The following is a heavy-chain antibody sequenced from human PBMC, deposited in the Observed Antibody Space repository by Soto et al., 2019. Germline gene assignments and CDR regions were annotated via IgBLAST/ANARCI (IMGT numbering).Heavy chain of an antibody. CDR2: IIPVFGRV. CDR1: GGTFSSRA. J-gene: IGHJ6*02. CDR3: ANSRGVTFLGYHGMDI. V-gene: IGHV1-69*01. D-gene: IGHD2-21*02. Sequence: QVQLVQSGPEVKKTGTSVKVSCKASGGTFSSRAISWVRQAPGQGLEWMGGIIPVFGRVNYAEKFQDRVTITADESTGTVYMELSSLRSEDTALYYCANSRGVTFLGYHGMDIWGQGTTVSVSS.